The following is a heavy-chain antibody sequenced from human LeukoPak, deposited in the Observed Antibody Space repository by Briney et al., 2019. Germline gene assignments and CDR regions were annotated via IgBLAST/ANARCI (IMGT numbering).Heavy chain of an antibody. V-gene: IGHV4-61*02. Sequence: SETLSLTCTVSGGSISSGSYYWSWIRQPAGKGLEWIGRIYTSGSTNYNPSLKSRVTISVDTSKNQFSLKLSSVTAADTAVYYCARLETGGYSYGYEQWGQGTLVTVSS. CDR1: GGSISSGSYY. D-gene: IGHD5-18*01. CDR2: IYTSGST. J-gene: IGHJ4*02. CDR3: ARLETGGYSYGYEQ.